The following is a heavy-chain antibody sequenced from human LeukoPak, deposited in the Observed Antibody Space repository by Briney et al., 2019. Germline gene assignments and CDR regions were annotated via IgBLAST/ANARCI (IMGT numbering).Heavy chain of an antibody. J-gene: IGHJ5*02. CDR2: ISGSGGST. D-gene: IGHD5-18*01. V-gene: IGHV3-23*01. Sequence: GGSLRLSCAASGFTFSSYATSWVRQAPGKGLEWVSAISGSGGSTYYADSVKGRFTISRDNSKNALYLQMNSLRAEDTAVYYCAKDRTGYSYGYFLSPWGQGTLVTVSS. CDR3: AKDRTGYSYGYFLSP. CDR1: GFTFSSYA.